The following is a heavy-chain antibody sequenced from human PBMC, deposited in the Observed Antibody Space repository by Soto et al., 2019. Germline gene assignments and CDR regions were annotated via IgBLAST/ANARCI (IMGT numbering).Heavy chain of an antibody. D-gene: IGHD2-2*02. CDR1: GFTFSSYA. Sequence: GGSLRLSCVASGFTFSSYAMTWFRQAPGKGLEWVSVISGSGGSTYYADSVKGRFTISRDDSKNTLYLQMNSLRAEDTAVYYCAKVVRCSSTSCYRIYGMDVWGQGTTVTVSS. CDR3: AKVVRCSSTSCYRIYGMDV. CDR2: ISGSGGST. V-gene: IGHV3-23*01. J-gene: IGHJ6*02.